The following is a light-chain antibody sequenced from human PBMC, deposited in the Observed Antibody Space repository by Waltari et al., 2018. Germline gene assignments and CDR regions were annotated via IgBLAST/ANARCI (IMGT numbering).Light chain of an antibody. CDR1: SSHIGNNY. J-gene: IGLJ2*01. CDR3: GTWDSSLSAVV. V-gene: IGLV1-51*01. CDR2: DND. Sequence: QSVLTQPPSVSAAPGQKITLSCPGSSSHIGNNYVSWYQQLPGTAPKLLIYDNDKRPSGIPDRFSGSKSGASATLGIIGLQTGDEADYYCGTWDSSLSAVVFGGGTKLTVL.